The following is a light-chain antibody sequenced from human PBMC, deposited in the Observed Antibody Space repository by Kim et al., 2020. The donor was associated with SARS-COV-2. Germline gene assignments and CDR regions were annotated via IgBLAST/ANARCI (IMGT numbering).Light chain of an antibody. Sequence: ATLSWPPGQRRTLSCRASQSVATYLAWYKQRPGQAPRLLIYDASKRATGIPARFRGSGSGTDFTLTIGTLEPEDSAVYYCQQRGNFGQGTRLEIK. V-gene: IGKV3-11*01. CDR1: QSVATY. CDR3: QQRGN. J-gene: IGKJ5*01. CDR2: DAS.